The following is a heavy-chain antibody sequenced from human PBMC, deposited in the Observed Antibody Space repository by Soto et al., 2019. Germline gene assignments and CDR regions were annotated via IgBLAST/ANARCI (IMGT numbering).Heavy chain of an antibody. CDR1: GASISSFN. CDR2: LNIAGTI. CDR3: ARDRGEYTSSWFWYFSH. J-gene: IGHJ2*01. D-gene: IGHD6-13*01. V-gene: IGHV4-4*07. Sequence: LPETLSLTCSVSGASISSFNWNWVRQPAGKGPEWVGRLNIAGTINYNPSLKSRITMSMDTSKNQISLHLRSVTAADTAIYYCARDRGEYTSSWFWYFSHWGHGTLVTV.